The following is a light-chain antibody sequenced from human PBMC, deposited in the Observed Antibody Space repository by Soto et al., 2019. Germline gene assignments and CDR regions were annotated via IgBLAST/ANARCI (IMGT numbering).Light chain of an antibody. CDR2: EGS. V-gene: IGLV2-23*01. CDR1: SIDVGSYNL. J-gene: IGLJ2*01. Sequence: QSALTQPASVSGSPGQSITISCTGTSIDVGSYNLVSWYQQHPGKARKLMIYEGSKRPSGVSNRFSGSKSGNTASLTISGLQAEDEADYYCCSYAGSSPPHVVFGGGTKLTVL. CDR3: CSYAGSSPPHVV.